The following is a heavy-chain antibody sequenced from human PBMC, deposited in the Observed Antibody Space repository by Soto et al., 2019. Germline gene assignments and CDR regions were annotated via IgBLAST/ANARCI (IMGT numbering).Heavy chain of an antibody. J-gene: IGHJ2*01. CDR2: ISYDGSNK. V-gene: IGHV3-30*18. D-gene: IGHD4-17*01. Sequence: QVQLVESGGGVVQPGRSLRLSCAASGFTFSSYGMHWVRQAPGNGLAWVAVISYDGSNKYYADSVKGRFTISRDNSKNTLYLQMNSLRAEDTAVYYCANDLTTVVTFADFDLWGRGTLVTVSS. CDR3: ANDLTTVVTFADFDL. CDR1: GFTFSSYG.